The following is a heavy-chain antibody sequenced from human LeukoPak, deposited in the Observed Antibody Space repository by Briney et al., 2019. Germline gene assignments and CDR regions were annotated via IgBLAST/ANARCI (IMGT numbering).Heavy chain of an antibody. CDR2: IYYSGST. J-gene: IGHJ4*02. CDR1: GGSISSSRYY. D-gene: IGHD1-7*01. CDR3: ARLTNYYFDY. V-gene: IGHV4-39*01. Sequence: RSSETLSLTCTVSGGSISSSRYYWGWIPQPPGKGLEWIGRIYYSGSTYYNPSLKSRVTISVDTSKNQSSLKLSSVTAADTAVYYCARLTNYYFDYWGQGTLVTVSS.